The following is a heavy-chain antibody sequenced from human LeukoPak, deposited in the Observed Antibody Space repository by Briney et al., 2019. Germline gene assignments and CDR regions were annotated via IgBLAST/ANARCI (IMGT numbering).Heavy chain of an antibody. CDR1: GFTFSNYG. Sequence: GGSLRLSCAVSGFTFSNYGMHWVRQAPGKGLEWVAFIRFDGTNKYYADSVKGRFTISRDNSKNTLFLQMNSLRPEDTALYYCAKDKMVYERNYFEYWGQGTLVTVSS. V-gene: IGHV3-30*02. CDR2: IRFDGTNK. J-gene: IGHJ4*02. CDR3: AKDKMVYERNYFEY. D-gene: IGHD2-8*01.